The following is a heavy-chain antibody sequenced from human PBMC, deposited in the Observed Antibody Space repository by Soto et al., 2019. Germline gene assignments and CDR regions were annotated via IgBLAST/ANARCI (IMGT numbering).Heavy chain of an antibody. J-gene: IGHJ4*02. D-gene: IGHD3-10*01. V-gene: IGHV3-23*01. CDR1: GLTFGSRA. CDR3: ARGTTESYPGSRIFDF. CDR2: ITDNGGNA. Sequence: GGSLRLSCAASGLTFGSRAMSWVRQAPGEGPQWVATITDNGGNAKYADSVRGRFVISRDNSKKTLYLQMTSLTAEDSAMYFCARGTTESYPGSRIFDFWGRGTLVTVSS.